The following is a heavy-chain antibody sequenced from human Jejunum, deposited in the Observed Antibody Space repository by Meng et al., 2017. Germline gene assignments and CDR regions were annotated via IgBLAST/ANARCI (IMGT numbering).Heavy chain of an antibody. J-gene: IGHJ4*02. D-gene: IGHD4-17*01. V-gene: IGHV3-30*04. Sequence: GESLKISCAASGFNFISYSMHWVRQAPGKGLEWVAVTSYDGRNNYYADSVKGRFTISRDNSKKTLSLQMDNLRPEDTAVYYCVKVQGGHYGDYGPFEYWGQGTLVTVSS. CDR3: VKVQGGHYGDYGPFEY. CDR2: TSYDGRNN. CDR1: GFNFISYS.